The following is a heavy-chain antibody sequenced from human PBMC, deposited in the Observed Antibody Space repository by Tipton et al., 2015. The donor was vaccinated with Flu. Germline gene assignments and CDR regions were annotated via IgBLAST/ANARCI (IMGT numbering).Heavy chain of an antibody. J-gene: IGHJ6*02. V-gene: IGHV5-51*01. CDR3: ARLEYSSTQRPYAMDV. CDR2: ICPGDSDI. CDR1: GYTFTDYW. D-gene: IGHD5-18*01. Sequence: VQLVQSGAEVKKSGESLKISCKTSGYTFTDYWIGWVRQVPGKGLEWMGIICPGDSDIRYGPSFEGQVTISVDKSINTAYLQWTSLQASDTAMYYCARLEYSSTQRPYAMDVWGPGTMVTVSS.